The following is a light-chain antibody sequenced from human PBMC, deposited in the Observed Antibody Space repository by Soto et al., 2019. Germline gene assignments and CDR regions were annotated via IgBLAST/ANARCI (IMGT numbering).Light chain of an antibody. J-gene: IGLJ1*01. CDR2: RKN. Sequence: QSVLTQPPSASGTPGQRVTISCSGSSSNIGSNYVYWYQQFPGTAPKLLIYRKNQRPSGVPDRFSGSKSGTSASLAISGLRSEDEADYYCSAWDDSLSGLVFGTGTKLTVL. CDR1: SSNIGSNY. V-gene: IGLV1-47*01. CDR3: SAWDDSLSGLV.